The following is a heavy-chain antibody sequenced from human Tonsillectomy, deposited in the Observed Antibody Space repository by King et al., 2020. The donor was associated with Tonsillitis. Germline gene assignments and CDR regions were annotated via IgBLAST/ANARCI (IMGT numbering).Heavy chain of an antibody. D-gene: IGHD6-19*01. CDR1: GGSISSYY. CDR3: ARGAAGGWAAYYYYIDV. J-gene: IGHJ6*03. CDR2: IYYSGST. Sequence: VQLQESGPGLVKPSETLSLTCTVSGGSISSYYWSWIRQPPGKGLQWIGDIYYSGSTTYNPSLKSRVTISVDTSKNQFSLKLRSVTAADTAVYYCARGAAGGWAAYYYYIDVWGKGTTVTVSS. V-gene: IGHV4-59*01.